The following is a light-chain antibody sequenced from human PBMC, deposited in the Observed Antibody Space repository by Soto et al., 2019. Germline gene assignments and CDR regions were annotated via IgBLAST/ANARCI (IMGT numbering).Light chain of an antibody. V-gene: IGKV3-20*01. CDR2: GAS. Sequence: EIVLTLSPGTLSLSTRERATLSCMASQSVSSSYLAWYQQKPGQAPRFLIYGASTRATGIPDRFSGSGSGTDFTLTISRLEPEDFAVYYCQQYGSSPTTFGQGTKVDIK. CDR1: QSVSSSY. CDR3: QQYGSSPTT. J-gene: IGKJ1*01.